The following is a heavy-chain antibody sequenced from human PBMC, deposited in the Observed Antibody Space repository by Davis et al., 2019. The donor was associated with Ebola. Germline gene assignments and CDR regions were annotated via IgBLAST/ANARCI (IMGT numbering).Heavy chain of an antibody. V-gene: IGHV3-9*01. D-gene: IGHD4-17*01. Sequence: SLKISCAASRFTFDDYAMHWVRQAPGKGLEWVSGISWNSGSIGYVDSVKGRFTISRDNAKNSLYLQMNSLRAEDTAVYYCARENGDYDALRQYNWFDPWGQGTLVTVSS. CDR2: ISWNSGSI. J-gene: IGHJ5*02. CDR3: ARENGDYDALRQYNWFDP. CDR1: RFTFDDYA.